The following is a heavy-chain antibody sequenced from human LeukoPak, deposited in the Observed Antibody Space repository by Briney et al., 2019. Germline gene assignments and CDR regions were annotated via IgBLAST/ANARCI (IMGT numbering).Heavy chain of an antibody. CDR3: ARSALPAAWNNWFDP. CDR2: IYYSGSI. V-gene: IGHV4-31*03. J-gene: IGHJ5*02. D-gene: IGHD2-2*01. CDR1: GGSISSGGYY. Sequence: SETLSLTCTVSGGSISSGGYYWSWIRQHPGKGLEWIGYIYYSGSIYYNPSLKSRVTVSVDTSKNQFSLKLSSVTAADTAVYYCARSALPAAWNNWFDPWGQGTLVTVSS.